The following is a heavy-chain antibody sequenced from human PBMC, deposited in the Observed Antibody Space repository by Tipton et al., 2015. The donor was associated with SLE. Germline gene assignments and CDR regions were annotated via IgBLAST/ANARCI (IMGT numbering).Heavy chain of an antibody. Sequence: SLRLSCAASGFTFSDYSMNWVRQAPGKRPEWVSFISSSGSGYNTKYADSVRGRFTISRDNSKNTVYVQMNSLRSDDTAVYYCARDRHSSGGMDVWGQGTSVTVSS. J-gene: IGHJ6*02. CDR1: GFTFSDYS. CDR3: ARDRHSSGGMDV. V-gene: IGHV3-21*04. CDR2: ISSSGSGYNT. D-gene: IGHD6-25*01.